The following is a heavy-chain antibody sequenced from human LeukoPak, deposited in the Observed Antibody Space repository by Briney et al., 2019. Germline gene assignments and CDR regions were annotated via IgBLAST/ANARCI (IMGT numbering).Heavy chain of an antibody. CDR3: ARLVLLLEWPPSNWFDP. D-gene: IGHD3-3*01. J-gene: IGHJ5*02. CDR2: IYYSGST. CDR1: GGSISSSSYY. V-gene: IGHV4-39*01. Sequence: PSETLSLTCTVSGGSISSSSYYWGWIRQPPGKGLEWIGSIYYSGSTYYNPSLKSRVTISVDTSKNQFSLKLSSVTAADTAVYYCARLVLLLEWPPSNWFDPWGQGTLVTVSS.